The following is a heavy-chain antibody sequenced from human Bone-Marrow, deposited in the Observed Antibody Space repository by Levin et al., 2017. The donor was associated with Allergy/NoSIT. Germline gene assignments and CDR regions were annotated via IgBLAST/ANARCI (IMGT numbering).Heavy chain of an antibody. D-gene: IGHD6-19*01. CDR2: IIPMFGAA. Sequence: AASVKVSCKASGGSLRTYSITWVRQAPGQGLEWMGGIIPMFGAANYAQELQDRIAITADESTRTVYMDLSSLRSDDTAVYYCSVAATGLGASYAMDVWGQGTTVTVSS. V-gene: IGHV1-69*13. CDR3: SVAATGLGASYAMDV. CDR1: GGSLRTYS. J-gene: IGHJ6*02.